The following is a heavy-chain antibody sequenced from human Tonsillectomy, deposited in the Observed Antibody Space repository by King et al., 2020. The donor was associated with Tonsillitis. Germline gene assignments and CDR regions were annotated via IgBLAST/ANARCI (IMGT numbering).Heavy chain of an antibody. CDR2: MSPNTGDT. V-gene: IGHV1-8*01. J-gene: IGHJ4*02. CDR3: ARGGYGDYEMAF. CDR1: GYSFTSYD. D-gene: IGHD4-17*01. Sequence: VQLVESGAELKKPGASVKVPCKASGYSFTSYDINWVRQATGQGLEWMGWMSPNTGDTGYAQKFQGRVTMTRDTSTSTAYMELSSLRSEDTAVYYCARGGYGDYEMAFWGQGTLVTVSS.